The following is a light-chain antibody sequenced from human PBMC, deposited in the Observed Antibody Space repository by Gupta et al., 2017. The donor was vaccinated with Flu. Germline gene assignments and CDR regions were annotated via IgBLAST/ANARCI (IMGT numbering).Light chain of an antibody. CDR3: QVWDSTTGV. Sequence: TFVASTVGSQSVHCYQQKPGRAPVRVIFRDYNRPSGIPERFSGSNSGNTATLTISRVQAGDEADYYCQVWDSTTGVLGGGTKLTVL. V-gene: IGLV3-9*01. CDR2: RDY. J-gene: IGLJ2*01. CDR1: TVGSQS.